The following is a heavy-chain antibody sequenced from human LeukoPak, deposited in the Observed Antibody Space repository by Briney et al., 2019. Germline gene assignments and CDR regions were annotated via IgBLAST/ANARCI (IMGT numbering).Heavy chain of an antibody. J-gene: IGHJ5*02. CDR2: ISYDGSNK. D-gene: IGHD3-16*01. CDR3: ARAPAYNWNDL. V-gene: IGHV3-30-3*01. CDR1: GFTFSSYA. Sequence: PGGSLRLSCAASGFTFSSYAMHWVRQAPGKGPEWVAVISYDGSNKYYADSVKGRFTISRDNSKNTLYLQMNSLRAEDTAVYYCARAPAYNWNDLWGQGTLVTVSS.